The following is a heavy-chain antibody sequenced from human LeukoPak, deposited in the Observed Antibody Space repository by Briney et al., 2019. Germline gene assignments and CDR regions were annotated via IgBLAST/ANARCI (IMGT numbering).Heavy chain of an antibody. CDR2: IIPIFGTA. CDR1: GGTFSSYA. J-gene: IGHJ6*03. D-gene: IGHD2-15*01. Sequence: GASVKVSCKASGGTFSSYAISWVRQAPGQGLEWMGGIIPIFGTANYAQKFQGRVTITADESTSTAYMELSSLRSEDTAVYYCARDEVVVAATGMDVWGKGTTVTVSS. V-gene: IGHV1-69*13. CDR3: ARDEVVVAATGMDV.